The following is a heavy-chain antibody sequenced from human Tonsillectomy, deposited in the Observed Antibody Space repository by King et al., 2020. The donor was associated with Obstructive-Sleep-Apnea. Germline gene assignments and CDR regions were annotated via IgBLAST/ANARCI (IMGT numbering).Heavy chain of an antibody. CDR3: AREYCTRTSCYDGFDI. J-gene: IGHJ3*02. V-gene: IGHV3-48*04. Sequence: VQLVESGGGLVQPGGSLRLSCAASGFTFSSYSMNWVRQAPGEGLEWVSYISSSSRAIYNADSVKGRFTISRDNAKNSLYLQMNSLRAEDTAVYYCAREYCTRTSCYDGFDIWGQGTVVTVSS. CDR1: GFTFSSYS. CDR2: ISSSSRAI. D-gene: IGHD2-2*01.